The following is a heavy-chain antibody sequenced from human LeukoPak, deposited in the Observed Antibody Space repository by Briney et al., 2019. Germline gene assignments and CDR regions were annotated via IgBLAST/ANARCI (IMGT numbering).Heavy chain of an antibody. CDR2: IIPIFGTA. CDR1: GGTFSSYA. V-gene: IGHV1-69*06. D-gene: IGHD3-22*01. CDR3: ARDSSGYYNYYYMDV. J-gene: IGHJ6*03. Sequence: GASVKVSCKASGGTFSSYAISWVRQAPGQGLEWMGGIIPIFGTANYAQKFQGRVTITADKSTSTAYMELSSLRSEDTAVYYCARDSSGYYNYYYMDVWGKGATVTVSS.